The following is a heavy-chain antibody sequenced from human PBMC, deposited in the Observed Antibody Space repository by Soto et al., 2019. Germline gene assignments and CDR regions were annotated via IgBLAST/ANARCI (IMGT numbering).Heavy chain of an antibody. CDR2: ISSSSSTI. CDR1: GFTFSSYS. Sequence: PGGSLRLSCAASGFTFSSYSMNWVRQAPGKGLEWVSYISSSSSTIYYADSVKGRFTISRDNAKNSLYLQMNSLRDEDTAVYYCAKQDIVGATFVDYWGQGTLVTVSS. CDR3: AKQDIVGATFVDY. D-gene: IGHD1-26*01. V-gene: IGHV3-48*02. J-gene: IGHJ4*02.